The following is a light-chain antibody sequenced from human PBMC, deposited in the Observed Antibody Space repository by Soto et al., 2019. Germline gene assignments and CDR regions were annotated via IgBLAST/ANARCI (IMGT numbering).Light chain of an antibody. Sequence: QSALTQPASVSGSPGQSITISCTGTSSDVGGYNYVSWYQQHPGKAPKLMIYEVSNRPSGVSNRFSGSKSGNTASLTTSGLQAEDEADYYCSSYTSSGTYVFGTGTKVTVL. CDR2: EVS. J-gene: IGLJ1*01. V-gene: IGLV2-14*01. CDR3: SSYTSSGTYV. CDR1: SSDVGGYNY.